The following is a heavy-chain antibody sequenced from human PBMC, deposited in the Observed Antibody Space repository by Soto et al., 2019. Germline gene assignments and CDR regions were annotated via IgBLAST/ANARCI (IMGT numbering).Heavy chain of an antibody. CDR2: ISHSGST. V-gene: IGHV4-4*01. Sequence: LSLTCAVSGASISSANWWSWLRQPPGKGLEWIGEISHSGSTIYNPSLRSRGAISLDKSKNQYSLKLTSVTAADTAVYFCARGGSSSWLRIFHKWGQGARVTVSS. CDR1: GASISSANW. J-gene: IGHJ1*01. CDR3: ARGGSSSWLRIFHK. D-gene: IGHD6-13*01.